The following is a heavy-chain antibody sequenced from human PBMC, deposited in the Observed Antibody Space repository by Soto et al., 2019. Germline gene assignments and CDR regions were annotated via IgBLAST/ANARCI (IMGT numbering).Heavy chain of an antibody. V-gene: IGHV3-11*01. D-gene: IGHD1-20*01. CDR2: ISTGGRTI. CDR3: VRTAYKWNDAYFDY. Sequence: GGSLRLSCAASGFTFSDYYMSWIRLAPGKGLEWLSYISTGGRTIFYADSLKGRLAISRDDARNSLYLQVNSLRAGDTAVYYCVRTAYKWNDAYFDYWGQGTLVTVSS. CDR1: GFTFSDYY. J-gene: IGHJ4*02.